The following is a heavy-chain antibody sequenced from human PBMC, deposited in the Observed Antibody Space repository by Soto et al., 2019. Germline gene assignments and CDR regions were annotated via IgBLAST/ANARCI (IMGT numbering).Heavy chain of an antibody. J-gene: IGHJ4*02. V-gene: IGHV4-4*07. Sequence: SETLSLPGPVSGCSISSFYWHWIRQPAGKGLEWIGRIYSGGRNNYNPSLKSRVTMSVDTSKNQFSLRLTSVTAADTAMYYCARGSSRWDYWGQGTLVSFSS. CDR1: GCSISSFY. CDR2: IYSGGRN. D-gene: IGHD6-13*01. CDR3: ARGSSRWDY.